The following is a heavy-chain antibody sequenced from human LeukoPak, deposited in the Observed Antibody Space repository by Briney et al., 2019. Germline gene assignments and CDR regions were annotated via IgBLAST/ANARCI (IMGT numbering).Heavy chain of an antibody. J-gene: IGHJ4*02. D-gene: IGHD4-17*01. CDR2: ISGSGGST. CDR1: GFPLSSYA. V-gene: IGHV3-23*01. Sequence: GGSLRLSCAPSGFPLSSYAMRWLRQAPGKGLEWVSAISGSGGSTYYADSGKGRFTISRDNSKNTLYLQMNSLRAEYTAVYYCDHRDYGNYWGQGTLVTVSS. CDR3: DHRDYGNY.